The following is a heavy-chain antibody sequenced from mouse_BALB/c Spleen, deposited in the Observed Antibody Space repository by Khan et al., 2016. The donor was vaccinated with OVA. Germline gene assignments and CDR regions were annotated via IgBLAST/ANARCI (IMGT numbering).Heavy chain of an antibody. CDR1: GDSITSGY. J-gene: IGHJ3*01. CDR2: IIYTGYT. CDR3: ARSTYRYAFVY. D-gene: IGHD2-12*01. Sequence: EVQLQESGPSLVKPSQTLSLTCSVTGDSITSGYWNWIRKFPGNKLEYMGYIIYTGYTYYNPYLKSRISITRHTSKNQYYLQLNSVTDEYTATYXCARSTYRYAFVYWGQGTLVTVSA. V-gene: IGHV3-8*02.